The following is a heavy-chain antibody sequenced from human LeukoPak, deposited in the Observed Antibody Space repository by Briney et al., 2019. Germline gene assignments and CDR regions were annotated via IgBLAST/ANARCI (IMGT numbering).Heavy chain of an antibody. Sequence: EGSLRLSCAASGFTFSNYWMSWVRQAPGKGLEWVADIKEDGSEKYYVDSVKGRFTISRDNAKSSLYLQMNSLRAEDTAVYYCARARNLDFWGQGTLVTVSS. CDR2: IKEDGSEK. CDR1: GFTFSNYW. CDR3: ARARNLDF. V-gene: IGHV3-7*05. J-gene: IGHJ4*02.